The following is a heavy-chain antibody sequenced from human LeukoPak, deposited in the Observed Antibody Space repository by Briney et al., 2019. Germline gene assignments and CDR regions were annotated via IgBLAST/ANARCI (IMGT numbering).Heavy chain of an antibody. Sequence: ASVKVSCKASGYTFTGYYMHWVRQAPGQGLEWMGWINPNSGGTNYAQKFQGRVTMTRDTSISTAYMELSRLRSDDTAVYYCARDVSDDYGDYEGYFDYWGQGTLATVSS. CDR2: INPNSGGT. V-gene: IGHV1-2*02. J-gene: IGHJ4*02. CDR3: ARDVSDDYGDYEGYFDY. CDR1: GYTFTGYY. D-gene: IGHD4-17*01.